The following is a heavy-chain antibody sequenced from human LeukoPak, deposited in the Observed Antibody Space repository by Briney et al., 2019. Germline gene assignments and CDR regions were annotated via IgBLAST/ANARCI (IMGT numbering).Heavy chain of an antibody. D-gene: IGHD3-22*01. CDR1: GGTFSSYA. CDR2: IIPIFGTA. J-gene: IGHJ4*02. CDR3: ARDGDSSGYLAFDY. V-gene: IGHV1-69*13. Sequence: GASVKVSCKASGGTFSSYAISWVRQAPGQGLEWMGGIIPIFGTANYAQKFQGRVTITADESTSTAYMELSSLRSEDTAVYYCARDGDSSGYLAFDYWGQGTLVTVSS.